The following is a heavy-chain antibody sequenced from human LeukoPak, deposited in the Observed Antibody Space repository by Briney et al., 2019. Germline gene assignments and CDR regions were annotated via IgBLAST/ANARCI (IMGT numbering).Heavy chain of an antibody. D-gene: IGHD2-8*01. Sequence: SETLSLTCTVSGGSISSSSYYWGWIRQPPGKGLEWIGSIYYSGTTYYNPSLKSRVTISVDTSKNQFSLKLSSVTAADTAVYYCARGGTYCTNGVCPSDFDYWGQGTLVTVSS. V-gene: IGHV4-39*07. CDR3: ARGGTYCTNGVCPSDFDY. J-gene: IGHJ4*02. CDR2: IYYSGTT. CDR1: GGSISSSSYY.